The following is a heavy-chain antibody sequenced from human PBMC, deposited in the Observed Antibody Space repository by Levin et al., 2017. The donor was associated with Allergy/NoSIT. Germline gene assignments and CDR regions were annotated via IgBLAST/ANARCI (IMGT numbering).Heavy chain of an antibody. V-gene: IGHV3-9*01. D-gene: IGHD1-26*01. Sequence: LSLTCEASGFTLDDYGMYWVRQAPRKGLEWVSGISWKSGGTAYSDSVKGRFTISRDNAKNSLYLQMNSLRPEDTALYYCASRAKGYYHFDYWGQGTVVTVSS. CDR3: ASRAKGYYHFDY. CDR1: GFTLDDYG. J-gene: IGHJ4*02. CDR2: ISWKSGGT.